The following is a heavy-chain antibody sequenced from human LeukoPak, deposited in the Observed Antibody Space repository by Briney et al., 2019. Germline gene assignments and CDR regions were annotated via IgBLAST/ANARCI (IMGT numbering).Heavy chain of an antibody. Sequence: SETLSLTCTVSGGSISSYYWSWIRQPPGKGLEWIGYIYYSGSTNYNPSLKSRVTISVDTSKNQFSLKLSSVTAADTAVYYCARTGDWSYFDYWGQGTLVTVSS. CDR2: IYYSGST. J-gene: IGHJ4*02. V-gene: IGHV4-59*01. D-gene: IGHD2-21*02. CDR1: GGSISSYY. CDR3: ARTGDWSYFDY.